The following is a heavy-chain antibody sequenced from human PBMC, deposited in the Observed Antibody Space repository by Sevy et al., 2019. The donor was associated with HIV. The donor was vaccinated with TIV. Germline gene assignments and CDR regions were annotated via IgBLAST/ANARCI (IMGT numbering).Heavy chain of an antibody. CDR2: VFHSGNT. J-gene: IGHJ4*02. V-gene: IGHV4-59*08. CDR3: ARLRWDLVVVPGATRGCYFDS. D-gene: IGHD2-2*01. Sequence: SETLSLTCTVSGDSINTYYWSWIRQPPGKGLEWIGYVFHSGNTNYNPSLKSRVSMSVDTSTNQFSLKVKSVTAADTAVYYCARLRWDLVVVPGATRGCYFDSWGQGTLVTVSS. CDR1: GDSINTYY.